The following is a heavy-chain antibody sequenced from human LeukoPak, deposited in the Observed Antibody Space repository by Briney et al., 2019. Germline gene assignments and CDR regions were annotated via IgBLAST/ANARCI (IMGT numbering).Heavy chain of an antibody. V-gene: IGHV1-69*13. CDR3: ARVGDFGDYGGTD. Sequence: SVKVSCKASGGTFSSYAISWVRQAPGQGLEWMGGIIPIFGTANYAQKFQGRVTITADESTSTAYMELSSLRSEDTAVYYCARVGDFGDYGGTDWGQGTLVTVSS. D-gene: IGHD4-17*01. CDR2: IIPIFGTA. J-gene: IGHJ4*02. CDR1: GGTFSSYA.